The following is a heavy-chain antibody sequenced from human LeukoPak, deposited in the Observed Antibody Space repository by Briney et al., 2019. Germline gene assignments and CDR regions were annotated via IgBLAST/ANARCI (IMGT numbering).Heavy chain of an antibody. J-gene: IGHJ5*02. CDR3: VPSSAWYLNWFDP. CDR2: VSYDGSDK. Sequence: GGSLRLSCAASGFTFSSYVMHWVRQAPGKGLEGVAVVSYDGSDKYYADSVKGRFTVSRDNSKNTLYLQMNNLRAEDTAVYYCVPSSAWYLNWFDPWGQGTLVTVSS. V-gene: IGHV3-30-3*01. CDR1: GFTFSSYV. D-gene: IGHD6-19*01.